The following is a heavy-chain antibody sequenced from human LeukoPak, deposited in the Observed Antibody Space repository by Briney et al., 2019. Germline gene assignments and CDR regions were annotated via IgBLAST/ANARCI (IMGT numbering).Heavy chain of an antibody. V-gene: IGHV3-72*01. CDR1: GFKFSDHY. CDR2: SRNKASSYTT. CDR3: GRIVINAHNGMDV. J-gene: IGHJ6*02. D-gene: IGHD2-21*01. Sequence: PGGSLRLSCAASGFKFSDHYIDWVRQAPGKGLEWVGRSRNKASSYTTEYAASVEGRFTISRDVSESSLYLQMNSLRTEDTAVCYCGRIVINAHNGMDVWRQGTTVTLSS.